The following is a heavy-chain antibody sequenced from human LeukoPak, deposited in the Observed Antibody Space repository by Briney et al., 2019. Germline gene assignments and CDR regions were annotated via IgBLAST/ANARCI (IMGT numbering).Heavy chain of an antibody. CDR3: ARDLRGYFDWFTTTGAFDI. D-gene: IGHD3-9*01. V-gene: IGHV3-21*01. CDR2: ISSSSSYI. Sequence: GGSLRLSCAASGFTFSSYSRNWVRQAPGKGLEWVSSISSSSSYIYYADSVKGRFTISRDNAKNSLYLQMNSLRAEDTAVYYCARDLRGYFDWFTTTGAFDIWGQGTMVTVSS. CDR1: GFTFSSYS. J-gene: IGHJ3*02.